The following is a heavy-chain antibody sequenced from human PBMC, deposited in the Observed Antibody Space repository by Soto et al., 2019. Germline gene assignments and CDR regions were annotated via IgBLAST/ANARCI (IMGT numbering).Heavy chain of an antibody. CDR1: GFSFSNYG. V-gene: IGHV3-33*01. J-gene: IGHJ4*02. CDR3: ARDGDANTGFGKDY. CDR2: IWHDGGNK. D-gene: IGHD3-16*01. Sequence: QVHLVESGGGVVQPGRSLRLSCAASGFSFSNYGMHWVRQAPGKGLEWVALIWHDGGNKYYAESVKGRFTISRDNSKDMVYLQMNSLRAEDAAMYYCARDGDANTGFGKDYWGQGTLVTVSS.